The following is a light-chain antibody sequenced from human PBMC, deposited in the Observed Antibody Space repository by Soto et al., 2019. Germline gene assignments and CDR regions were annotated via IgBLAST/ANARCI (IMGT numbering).Light chain of an antibody. CDR3: QQYNNWPPWT. CDR2: KAS. Sequence: IQMTQSPSTLSASVGDRVTFTCRASETISTWLAWYQQKPGEAPKLLIYKASTLEVGVPSRFSASGSGTEFTLTINTLQPADFATYYCQQYNNWPPWTFGQGTKVEVK. CDR1: ETISTW. J-gene: IGKJ1*01. V-gene: IGKV1-5*03.